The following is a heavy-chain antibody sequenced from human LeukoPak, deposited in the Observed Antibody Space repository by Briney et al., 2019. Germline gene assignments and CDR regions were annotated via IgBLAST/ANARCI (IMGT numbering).Heavy chain of an antibody. J-gene: IGHJ4*02. CDR2: IYFSGGT. CDR1: GGSICSRSYY. CDR3: ARSIMTTGVEFDF. D-gene: IGHD1-14*01. V-gene: IGHV4-39*01. Sequence: SETLSLTCTVSGGSICSRSYYWAWLRQPPGKGLEWIGSIYFSGGTYYNPCLKSRVTVSIDTSNNQFSLSLYSVTATDTSVYYCARSIMTTGVEFDFWGQGTLVTVST.